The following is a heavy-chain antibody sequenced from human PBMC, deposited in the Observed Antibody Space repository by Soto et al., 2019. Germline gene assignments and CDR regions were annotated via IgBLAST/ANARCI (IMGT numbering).Heavy chain of an antibody. CDR3: ARSLFGYYYGSGPTYGMDV. CDR1: GYTFTGYY. Sequence: VASVKVSCKASGYTFTGYYMHWVRQAPGQGLEWMGWINPNSGGTNYAQKFQGRVTMTRDTSISTAYMELSRLRSDDTAVYYCARSLFGYYYGSGPTYGMDVWGQGTTVTVSS. J-gene: IGHJ6*02. CDR2: INPNSGGT. D-gene: IGHD3-10*01. V-gene: IGHV1-2*02.